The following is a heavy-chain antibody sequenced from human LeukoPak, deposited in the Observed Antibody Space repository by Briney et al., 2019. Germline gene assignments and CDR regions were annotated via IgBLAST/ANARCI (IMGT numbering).Heavy chain of an antibody. CDR1: GFTFSSYA. CDR3: ARVGDYDFWSGSTYYFDY. V-gene: IGHV3-30-3*01. Sequence: PGRSLRLSCAASGFTFSSYAMHWVRQAPGKGLEWVAVISYDGSNKYYADSVKGRFTISRDNSKNTLYLQMNSLRAEDTAVYYCARVGDYDFWSGSTYYFDYWGQGTLVTVSS. D-gene: IGHD3-3*01. J-gene: IGHJ4*02. CDR2: ISYDGSNK.